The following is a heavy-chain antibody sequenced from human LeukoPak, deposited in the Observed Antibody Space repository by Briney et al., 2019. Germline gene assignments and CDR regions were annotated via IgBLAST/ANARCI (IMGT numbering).Heavy chain of an antibody. CDR1: GYTFTGYY. CDR3: ARAVGYYYDYDFDY. D-gene: IGHD3-22*01. CDR2: INPNSGGT. J-gene: IGHJ4*02. Sequence: ASVKVSCKASGYTFTGYYMHWVRQAPGQGLKWMGRINPNSGGTNYAQKCHGRVTMTRDTSISTAYMETSRLRSDDTAVYYCARAVGYYYDYDFDYWGQGTLVTVSS. V-gene: IGHV1-2*06.